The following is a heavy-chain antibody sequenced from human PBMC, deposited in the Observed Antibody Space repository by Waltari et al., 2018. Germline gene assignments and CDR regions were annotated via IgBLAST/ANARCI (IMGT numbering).Heavy chain of an antibody. Sequence: QVQLQESSPGLVKPSQTLSLTCTVSGGSISSGGYYWSWIRQPAGKGLEWIGYIFTSGSTNYNPSLKSRVTMSVDTSKNQFSLKLSSVTATDTAVYYCARGSACGGDCYGWFDPWGQGTLVTVSS. D-gene: IGHD2-21*01. V-gene: IGHV4-61*09. CDR3: ARGSACGGDCYGWFDP. J-gene: IGHJ5*02. CDR1: GGSISSGGYY. CDR2: IFTSGST.